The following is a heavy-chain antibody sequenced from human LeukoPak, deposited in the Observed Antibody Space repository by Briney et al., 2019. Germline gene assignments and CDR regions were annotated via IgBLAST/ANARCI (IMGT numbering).Heavy chain of an antibody. CDR3: GREREYNYGHMLVY. J-gene: IGHJ4*02. CDR2: ISSTSIYI. CDR1: GFTLSGYS. V-gene: IGHV3-21*04. D-gene: IGHD5-18*01. Sequence: PGGSLRLSCAASGFTLSGYSMNWVRQAPGQGLEWVSCISSTSIYINYAHPVKGRFTISRDNAKNSLYLQMNRLRSEDPAVYYCGREREYNYGHMLVYWGEGTLVTVSS.